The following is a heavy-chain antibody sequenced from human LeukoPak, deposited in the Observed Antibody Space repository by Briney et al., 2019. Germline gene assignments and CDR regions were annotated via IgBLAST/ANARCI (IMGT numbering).Heavy chain of an antibody. CDR1: GGSISSYY. D-gene: IGHD2-15*01. V-gene: IGHV4-59*12. CDR2: IYYSGST. Sequence: SSETLSLTCTVSGGSISSYYWSWIRQPPGKGLEWIGYIYYSGSTNYNPSLKSRVTISVDTSKNQFSLKLSSVTAADTAVYYCAREVVTQILHMDVWGNGATVTVSS. J-gene: IGHJ6*03. CDR3: AREVVTQILHMDV.